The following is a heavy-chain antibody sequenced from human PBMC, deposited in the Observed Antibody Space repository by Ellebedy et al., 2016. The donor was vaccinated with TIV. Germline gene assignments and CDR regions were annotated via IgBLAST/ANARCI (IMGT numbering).Heavy chain of an antibody. J-gene: IGHJ2*01. Sequence: ASVKVSCKASGYTFTSYGISWVRQAPGQGLEWMGWISAYNGNTNYAQKLQGRVTMTTDTSTSTAYMELRSLRSDDTAVYYCARPTVDYYGSGSFYWYFDLWGRGTLVTVSS. CDR3: ARPTVDYYGSGSFYWYFDL. CDR1: GYTFTSYG. V-gene: IGHV1-18*01. CDR2: ISAYNGNT. D-gene: IGHD3-10*01.